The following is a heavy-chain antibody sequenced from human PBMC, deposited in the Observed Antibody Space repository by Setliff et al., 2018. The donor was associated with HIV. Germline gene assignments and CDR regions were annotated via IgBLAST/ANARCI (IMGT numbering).Heavy chain of an antibody. CDR1: EFTFSTYW. CDR3: ARVPVVVVPAALSANSYSDS. V-gene: IGHV3-7*02. Sequence: GGSLRLSCAASEFTFSTYWMTWVRQAPGKGLEWVANIQQHGSEKYYVDSVKGRFTISRDNSKSSLYLRMNSLRAEDTAVYYCARVPVVVVPAALSANSYSDSWGQGTLVTVSS. CDR2: IQQHGSEK. D-gene: IGHD2-15*01. J-gene: IGHJ4*02.